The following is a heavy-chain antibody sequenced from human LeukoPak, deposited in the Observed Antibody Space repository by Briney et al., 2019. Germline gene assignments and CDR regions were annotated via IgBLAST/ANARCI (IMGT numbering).Heavy chain of an antibody. CDR1: GGSFSGYY. CDR3: ARAQSAAAIYYYYYGMDV. D-gene: IGHD2-2*02. V-gene: IGHV4-34*01. J-gene: IGHJ6*02. CDR2: INHSGST. Sequence: SETLSLTCAVYGGSFSGYYWSWIRQPPGKGLEWIGEINHSGSTNYNPSLKSRVTISVDTSKNQFSLKLSSVTAADTAVYYCARAQSAAAIYYYYYGMDVWGQGTTVTVSS.